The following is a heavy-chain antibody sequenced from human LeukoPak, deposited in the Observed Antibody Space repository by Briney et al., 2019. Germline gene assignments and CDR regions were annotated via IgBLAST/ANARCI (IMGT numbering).Heavy chain of an antibody. D-gene: IGHD3-10*02. CDR2: ISSSGSTI. CDR1: GVTFSSYE. CDR3: AELGITMIGGV. Sequence: PGGSLRLYCAASGVTFSSYEMNWVRQAPGQGLEWVSYISSSGSTIYYADSVKGRFTISRDNAKNSLYLQMNSLRAEDTAVYYCAELGITMIGGVWGKGTTVTISS. J-gene: IGHJ6*03. V-gene: IGHV3-48*03.